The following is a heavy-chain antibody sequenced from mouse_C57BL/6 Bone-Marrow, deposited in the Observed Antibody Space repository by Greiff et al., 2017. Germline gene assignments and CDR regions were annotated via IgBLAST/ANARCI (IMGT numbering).Heavy chain of an antibody. V-gene: IGHV1-81*01. CDR3: ASPRLYGSSFDV. Sequence: QVQLQQSGAELARPGASVKLSCKASGYTFTSYGISWVKQRTGQGLEWIGEISPRSGNPYYNENCKGKATLTADKSASTAYMELRSLTSEDSAVYFCASPRLYGSSFDVWGTGTTVTVSS. CDR1: GYTFTSYG. J-gene: IGHJ1*03. CDR2: ISPRSGNP. D-gene: IGHD1-1*01.